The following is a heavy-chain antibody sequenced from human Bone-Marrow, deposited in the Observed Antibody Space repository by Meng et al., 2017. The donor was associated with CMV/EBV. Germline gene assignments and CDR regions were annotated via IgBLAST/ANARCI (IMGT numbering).Heavy chain of an antibody. CDR2: ISYDGRAR. Sequence: GESLKISCATSGFPFNGYVMHWVRQAPGKGLEWVAFISYDGRARNYVDSVRGRFVISRDNSKNTLYLQMNSLRDEDTAVYYCASYSSSGYYFDYWGRGTLVTVSS. CDR1: GFPFNGYV. D-gene: IGHD6-25*01. V-gene: IGHV3-30*02. J-gene: IGHJ4*02. CDR3: ASYSSSGYYFDY.